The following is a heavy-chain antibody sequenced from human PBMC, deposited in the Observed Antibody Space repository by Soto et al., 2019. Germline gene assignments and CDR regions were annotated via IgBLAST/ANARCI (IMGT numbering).Heavy chain of an antibody. CDR1: GYTFTSNG. CDR3: ASDLAYCGGDCYPIDY. J-gene: IGHJ4*02. V-gene: IGHV1-18*01. D-gene: IGHD2-21*02. Sequence: QVQLVQSGAEVKKPGASVKVSCKASGYTFTSNGISWVRQAPGQGLEWMGWISAYNGNTNYAQKLQGRVTMTTDTGTSTAYMELRGLRSDDTAVYYCASDLAYCGGDCYPIDYWGQGTLVTVSS. CDR2: ISAYNGNT.